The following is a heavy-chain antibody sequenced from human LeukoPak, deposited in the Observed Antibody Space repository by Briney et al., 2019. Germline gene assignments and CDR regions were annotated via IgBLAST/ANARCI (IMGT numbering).Heavy chain of an antibody. CDR3: ARDSSSWGGFDY. V-gene: IGHV4-34*01. CDR1: GGSFGGYY. J-gene: IGHJ4*02. D-gene: IGHD6-13*01. Sequence: PSETLSLTCAVYGGSFGGYYWSWIRMPPGKGLEWIGEINHSGSTNYNPSLKSRVTISVDTSKNQFSLKLTSVTAADTAVYYCARDSSSWGGFDYWGQGTLVTVSS. CDR2: INHSGST.